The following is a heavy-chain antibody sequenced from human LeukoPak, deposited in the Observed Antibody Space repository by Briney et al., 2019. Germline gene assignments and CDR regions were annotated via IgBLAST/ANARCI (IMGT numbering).Heavy chain of an antibody. CDR3: ARMFGGNYYGYYFDY. D-gene: IGHD1-26*01. CDR2: LYSGGMT. V-gene: IGHV3-53*01. CDR1: GFTVNNYY. J-gene: IGHJ4*02. Sequence: QPGGSLRLSCAASGFTVNNYYMTWVRQAPGKGLECVSILYSGGMTYYADSVKGRFTISTDTSKNTVNLQMNSLRAEDTAIYYCARMFGGNYYGYYFDYWGQGSMLTVYS.